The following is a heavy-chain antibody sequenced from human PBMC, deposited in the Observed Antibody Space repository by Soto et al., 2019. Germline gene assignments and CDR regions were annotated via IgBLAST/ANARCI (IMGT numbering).Heavy chain of an antibody. CDR2: ITPFNGNT. D-gene: IGHD4-17*01. CDR1: GYTFTYRY. V-gene: IGHV1-45*02. J-gene: IGHJ5*02. CDR3: ARSPTVTGWFDP. Sequence: SVKVSFKASGYTFTYRYLHWVRQAPGQALEWMGWITPFNGNTNYAQKFQDRVTITRDRSMSTAYMELSSLRSEDTAMYYCARSPTVTGWFDPWGQGTLVTVSS.